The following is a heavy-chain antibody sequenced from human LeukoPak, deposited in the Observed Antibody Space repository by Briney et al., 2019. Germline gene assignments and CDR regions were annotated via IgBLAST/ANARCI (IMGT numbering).Heavy chain of an antibody. Sequence: GASVKVSCKASGYTFTSYDINWVRQATGQGLEWMGWMNPNSGNTGYAQKFQGRVTMTRNTSISTAYMELSSLRSEDTAVYYCARPATDYGDYAVDYWGQGTLVTVSS. CDR2: MNPNSGNT. CDR3: ARPATDYGDYAVDY. D-gene: IGHD4-17*01. V-gene: IGHV1-8*01. J-gene: IGHJ4*02. CDR1: GYTFTSYD.